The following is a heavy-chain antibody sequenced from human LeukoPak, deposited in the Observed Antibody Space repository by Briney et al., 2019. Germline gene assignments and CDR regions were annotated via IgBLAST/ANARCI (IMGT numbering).Heavy chain of an antibody. J-gene: IGHJ5*02. D-gene: IGHD3-3*01. CDR2: IYYSGST. CDR1: GGSISSSSYY. V-gene: IGHV4-39*01. CDR3: ARQNPDDFWSGYYLYWFDL. Sequence: SETLSLTCTVSGGSISSSSYYWGWIRQPPGKGLEWIGSIYYSGSTYYNPSLKSRVTISVDTSKNQFSLKLSSVTAADTAVYYCARQNPDDFWSGYYLYWFDLWGQGALVTVSS.